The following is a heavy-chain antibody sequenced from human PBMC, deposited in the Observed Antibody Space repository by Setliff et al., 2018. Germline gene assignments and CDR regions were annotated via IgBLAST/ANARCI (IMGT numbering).Heavy chain of an antibody. CDR3: ASNPFNSGPPYYFDY. CDR1: GDSMSNNH. V-gene: IGHV4-4*08. D-gene: IGHD6-19*01. Sequence: ASETLSLTCTVSGDSMSNNHWTWIRQPPGKGLEWIGYIYTSGSSGSTNYNSSLKSRVTISVDTSKNQFSLKLDSVIVADTAVYYCASNPFNSGPPYYFDYWGQGTLVTVSS. J-gene: IGHJ4*02. CDR2: IYTSGSSGST.